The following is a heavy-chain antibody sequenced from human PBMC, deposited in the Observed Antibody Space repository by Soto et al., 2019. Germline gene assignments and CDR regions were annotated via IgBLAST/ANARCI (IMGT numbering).Heavy chain of an antibody. Sequence: PGGSLRLSCAASGFTFSSCSMNWVRQAPGKGLEWVSSISSSSSYIYYADSVKGRFTISRDNAKNSLYLQMNSLRAEDTAVYYCARDHSYYYDSSGYYGYYFDYWGQGTLVTVSS. V-gene: IGHV3-21*01. D-gene: IGHD3-22*01. CDR2: ISSSSSYI. CDR3: ARDHSYYYDSSGYYGYYFDY. CDR1: GFTFSSCS. J-gene: IGHJ4*02.